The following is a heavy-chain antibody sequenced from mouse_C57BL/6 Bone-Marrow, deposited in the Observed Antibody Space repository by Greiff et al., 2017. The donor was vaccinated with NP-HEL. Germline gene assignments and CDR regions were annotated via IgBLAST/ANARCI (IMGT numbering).Heavy chain of an antibody. CDR1: GFTFSSYG. J-gene: IGHJ2*01. CDR3: ATIYYDYDDY. V-gene: IGHV5-6*01. D-gene: IGHD2-4*01. CDR2: ISSGGSYT. Sequence: EVQLQESGGDLVKPGGSLKLSCAASGFTFSSYGMSWVRQTPDKRLEWVATISSGGSYTYYLDSVKGRFTISRDKAKNTLYLQMSSLKSEDTAMYYCATIYYDYDDYWGQGTTLTVSS.